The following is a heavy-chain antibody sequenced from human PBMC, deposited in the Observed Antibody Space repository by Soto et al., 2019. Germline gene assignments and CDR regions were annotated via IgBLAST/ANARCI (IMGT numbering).Heavy chain of an antibody. CDR1: GGSISSYD. Sequence: PSETLSLTCTVSGGSISSYDCSWIRQPPWKGLEWIGYIYYSGSTNYNPSLKSRVTISVDTSKNQFSLKLSSVTAADTAVYYCARPAVRGRYYFDYLGQGTLVTLSS. CDR2: IYYSGST. V-gene: IGHV4-59*01. CDR3: ARPAVRGRYYFDY. D-gene: IGHD4-17*01. J-gene: IGHJ4*02.